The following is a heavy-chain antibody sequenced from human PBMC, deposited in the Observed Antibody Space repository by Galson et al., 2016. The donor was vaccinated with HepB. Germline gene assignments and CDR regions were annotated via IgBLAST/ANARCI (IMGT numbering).Heavy chain of an antibody. CDR1: GGTFSNYR. CDR3: ARGGPSNQALLFPEPLRT. CDR2: IIPVSHTA. D-gene: IGHD2-21*02. Sequence: SVKVSCKASGGTFSNYRIDWVRQAPGQGLEWMGGIIPVSHTANYAQKFQVRVAITADESTSSSYMEVSSLKSEDTAVCYCARGGPSNQALLFPEPLRTWGQGTLVIVSS. J-gene: IGHJ4*02. V-gene: IGHV1-69*13.